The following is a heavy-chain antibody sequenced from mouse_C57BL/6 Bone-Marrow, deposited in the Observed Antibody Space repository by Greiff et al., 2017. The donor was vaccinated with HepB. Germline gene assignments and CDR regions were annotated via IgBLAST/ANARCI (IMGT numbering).Heavy chain of an antibody. V-gene: IGHV1-81*01. J-gene: IGHJ2*01. CDR1: GYTFTSYG. Sequence: QVQLQQSGAELARPGASVKLSCKASGYTFTSYGISWVKQRTGQGLEWIGEIYPRSGNTYYNEKFKDKATLTADKSSSTAYMELRSLTSEDSAVYFCARPLTTVVATDYWGQGTTLTVSS. D-gene: IGHD1-1*01. CDR3: ARPLTTVVATDY. CDR2: IYPRSGNT.